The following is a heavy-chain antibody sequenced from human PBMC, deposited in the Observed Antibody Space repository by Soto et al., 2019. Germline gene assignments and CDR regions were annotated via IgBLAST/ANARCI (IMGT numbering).Heavy chain of an antibody. V-gene: IGHV1-18*01. CDR3: ARGITGTKDEDYYYYGMDV. Sequence: ASVKVSCKASGYTFTSYGISWVRQAPGQGLEWMGWISAYNGNTNYAQKIQGRVTMTTDTSTSTAYMELRSLRSDDTAVYYCARGITGTKDEDYYYYGMDVWGQGTTVTVSS. CDR1: GYTFTSYG. D-gene: IGHD1-7*01. J-gene: IGHJ6*02. CDR2: ISAYNGNT.